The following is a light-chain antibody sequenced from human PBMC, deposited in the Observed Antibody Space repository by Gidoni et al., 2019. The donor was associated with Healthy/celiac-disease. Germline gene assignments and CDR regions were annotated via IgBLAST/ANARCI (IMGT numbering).Light chain of an antibody. CDR3: QQYDNLPIT. V-gene: IGKV1-33*01. J-gene: IGKJ5*01. Sequence: IQMTQSPSSLSASVGDRVTITCQASQDISNYLNWSQKKPGKAPKLLIYDASNLETGVPSRFSGSGSGTDFTFTISSLQPEDIATYYCQQYDNLPITFGQGTRLEIK. CDR2: DAS. CDR1: QDISNY.